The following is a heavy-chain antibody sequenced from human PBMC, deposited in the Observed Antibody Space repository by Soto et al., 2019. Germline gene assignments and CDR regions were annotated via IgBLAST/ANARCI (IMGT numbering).Heavy chain of an antibody. CDR1: LFTCSSYE. CDR2: ISSSGDVT. CDR3: ARDLRHSAAAGTLEY. Sequence: GALRGSCVGPLFTCSSYEMNWVRQAPGKGLEWISYISSSGDVTYYADSVKGRFTMSRDNVKNSLHLQMSSLRAEDTAVYYCARDLRHSAAAGTLEYWGQGTLVTVSS. D-gene: IGHD6-13*01. J-gene: IGHJ4*02. V-gene: IGHV3-48*03.